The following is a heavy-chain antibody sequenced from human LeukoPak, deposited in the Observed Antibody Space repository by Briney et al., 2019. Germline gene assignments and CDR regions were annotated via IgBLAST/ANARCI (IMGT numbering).Heavy chain of an antibody. V-gene: IGHV3-30*18. Sequence: PGRSLRLSCAASGFTFSSYGMHWVRQAPGKGLEWVAVISYDGSNKYYADSVKGRFTISRDNSKNTLYLQMNSLRAEDTAVYYCAKDPLGGVAQVDFDYWGQGTLVTVSS. CDR1: GFTFSSYG. CDR3: AKDPLGGVAQVDFDY. J-gene: IGHJ4*02. CDR2: ISYDGSNK. D-gene: IGHD5-12*01.